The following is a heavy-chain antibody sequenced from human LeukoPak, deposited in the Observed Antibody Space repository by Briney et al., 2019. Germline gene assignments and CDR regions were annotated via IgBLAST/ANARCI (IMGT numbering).Heavy chain of an antibody. CDR3: ARPAAAGTGYDAFDI. Sequence: SETLSLTCTVSGGSISSNSYYWGWIRQPPGKGLKWIGSIYYSGSTYYNPSLKSRVTISVDTSKNQFSLKLSSVTAADTAVYYCARPAAAGTGYDAFDIWGQRTMVTVSS. CDR1: GGSISSNSYY. V-gene: IGHV4-39*01. D-gene: IGHD6-13*01. CDR2: IYYSGST. J-gene: IGHJ3*02.